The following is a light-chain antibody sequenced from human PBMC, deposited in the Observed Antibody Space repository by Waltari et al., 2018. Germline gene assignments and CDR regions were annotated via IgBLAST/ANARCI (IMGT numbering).Light chain of an antibody. V-gene: IGKV1-39*01. CDR3: QQYGNSLFS. J-gene: IGKJ2*03. CDR1: QSISSY. Sequence: DIQMTQSPSSLSASVGGRVTITCRASQSISSYLNWYQRKPGKAPKLLIYAASSRATGIPDRFSGSGSGTDFTLTISRLEPEDFAVYYCQQYGNSLFSFGQGTKLEIK. CDR2: AAS.